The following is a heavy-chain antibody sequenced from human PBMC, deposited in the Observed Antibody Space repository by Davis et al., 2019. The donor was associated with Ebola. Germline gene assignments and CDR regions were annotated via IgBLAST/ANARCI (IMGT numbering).Heavy chain of an antibody. CDR3: ARHIRVRGVMVFDWFDP. V-gene: IGHV4-59*08. CDR1: GGSITPYY. CDR2: IYYSGRT. Sequence: MPGGSLRLSCAVSGGSITPYYWSWVRQPPGKGLEWIGYIYYSGRTNYNPSLKSRVTISVDTSKNQFSLKLSSVTAADTAVYYCARHIRVRGVMVFDWFDPWGQGTLVTVSS. D-gene: IGHD3-10*01. J-gene: IGHJ5*02.